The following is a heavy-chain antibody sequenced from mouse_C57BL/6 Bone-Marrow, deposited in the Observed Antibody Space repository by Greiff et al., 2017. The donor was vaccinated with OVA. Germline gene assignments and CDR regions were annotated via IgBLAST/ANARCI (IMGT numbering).Heavy chain of an antibody. CDR3: TREENYYGSSFYYYAMDY. V-gene: IGHV1-5*01. D-gene: IGHD1-1*01. CDR1: GYTFTSYW. J-gene: IGHJ4*01. Sequence: VQLQQSGTVLARPGASVKMSCKTSGYTFTSYWMHWVKQRPGQGLEWIGAIYPGNSDTSYNQKFKGKAKLTAVTSASTAYMELSSLTNEDSAVYYCTREENYYGSSFYYYAMDYWGQGTSVTVSS. CDR2: IYPGNSDT.